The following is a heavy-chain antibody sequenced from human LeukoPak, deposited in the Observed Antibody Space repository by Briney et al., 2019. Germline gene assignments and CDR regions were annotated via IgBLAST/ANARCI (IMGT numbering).Heavy chain of an antibody. CDR3: AKVVRITISGEGVDDY. V-gene: IGHV3-23*01. CDR1: GFTFSSYA. CDR2: ISGSGGST. Sequence: GGSLRLSCAASGFTFSSYAMSWVRQAPGKGLEWVSAISGSGGSTYYADSVKGRFTISRDNSKNTLYLQMNSLRAEDTAVYYCAKVVRITISGEGVDDYWGQGTLVTASS. D-gene: IGHD3-3*01. J-gene: IGHJ4*02.